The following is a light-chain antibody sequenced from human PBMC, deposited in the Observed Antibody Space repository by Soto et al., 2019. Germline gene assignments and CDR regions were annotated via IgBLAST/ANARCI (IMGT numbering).Light chain of an antibody. Sequence: EIVLTQSPATLSLSPGERAILSCRASQSVGTYLAWYQQKPGQAPRLLIYGASTRATGIPARFSGSGSGTEFTLTISSLQSEDFAVYYCQQYNNWPPMYTFGQGTKLEIK. V-gene: IGKV3-15*01. CDR3: QQYNNWPPMYT. CDR1: QSVGTY. CDR2: GAS. J-gene: IGKJ2*01.